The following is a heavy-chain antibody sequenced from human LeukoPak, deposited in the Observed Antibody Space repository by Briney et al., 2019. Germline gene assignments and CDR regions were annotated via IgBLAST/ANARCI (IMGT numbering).Heavy chain of an antibody. CDR1: GGSISSYY. V-gene: IGHV4-4*07. CDR2: IYTSGST. D-gene: IGHD2-15*01. J-gene: IGHJ4*02. CDR3: ARHDDPSDIVVVVAATNFDY. Sequence: PSETLSLTCTVSGGSISSYYWSWIRQPAGKGLEWIGRIYTSGSTNYNPSLKSRVTMSVDTSKNQFSLKLSSVTAADTAVYYCARHDDPSDIVVVVAATNFDYWGQGTLVTVSS.